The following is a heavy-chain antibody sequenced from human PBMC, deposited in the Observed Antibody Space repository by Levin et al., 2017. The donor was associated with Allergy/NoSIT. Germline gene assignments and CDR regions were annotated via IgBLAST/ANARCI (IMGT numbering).Heavy chain of an antibody. V-gene: IGHV3-53*01. CDR1: GFIVSNYY. J-gene: IGHJ6*02. CDR2: IYSDGTT. D-gene: IGHD6-25*01. Sequence: GESLKISCAASGFIVSNYYVNWVRQAPGKGLEWVSVIYSDGTTYYADSVKGRFTISRDNSKNTVYLQMNSLRAEDTAVYYCARVPSGAYRVTGPYYAMDVWCQGTTVTVSS. CDR3: ARVPSGAYRVTGPYYAMDV.